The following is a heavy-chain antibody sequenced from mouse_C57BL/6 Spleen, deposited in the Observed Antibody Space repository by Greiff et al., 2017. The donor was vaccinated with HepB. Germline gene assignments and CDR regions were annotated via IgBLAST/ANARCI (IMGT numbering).Heavy chain of an antibody. CDR2: INYDGSST. D-gene: IGHD1-1*01. CDR3: ARSDYYGPFAY. Sequence: EVQRVESEGGLVQPGSSMKLSCTASGFTFSDYYMAWVRQVPEKGLEWVANINYDGSSTYYLDSLKSRFIISRDNAKNILYLQMSSLKSEDTATYYCARSDYYGPFAYWGQGTLVTVSA. CDR1: GFTFSDYY. J-gene: IGHJ3*01. V-gene: IGHV5-16*01.